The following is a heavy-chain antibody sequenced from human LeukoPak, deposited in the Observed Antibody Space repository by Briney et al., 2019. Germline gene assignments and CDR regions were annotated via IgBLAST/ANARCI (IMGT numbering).Heavy chain of an antibody. J-gene: IGHJ2*01. D-gene: IGHD3-3*01. CDR2: IYTSGST. CDR1: GGSTSSYY. Sequence: SETLSLTCTVSGGSTSSYYWSWIRQPAGKGLEWIGRIYTSGSTNYNPSLKSRVTMSVDTSKNQFSLKLSSVTAADTAVYYCARAPVRGPTIFGVVTEWYFDLWGRGTLVTVSS. V-gene: IGHV4-4*07. CDR3: ARAPVRGPTIFGVVTEWYFDL.